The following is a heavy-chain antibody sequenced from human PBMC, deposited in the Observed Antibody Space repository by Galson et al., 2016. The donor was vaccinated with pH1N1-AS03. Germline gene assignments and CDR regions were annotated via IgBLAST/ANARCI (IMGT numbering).Heavy chain of an antibody. Sequence: LSLTCGVSGYSISRGYCWGWIRQAPGKGLEWIGSIYHTGSTYYNPSLKSRLTISMDTSKNQFSLNLSSVTAADTALYYCVRRDRVITASNTRPEGGDYWGQGTLVTVSS. V-gene: IGHV4-38-2*01. CDR2: IYHTGST. J-gene: IGHJ4*02. D-gene: IGHD2-2*01. CDR3: VRRDRVITASNTRPEGGDY. CDR1: GYSISRGYC.